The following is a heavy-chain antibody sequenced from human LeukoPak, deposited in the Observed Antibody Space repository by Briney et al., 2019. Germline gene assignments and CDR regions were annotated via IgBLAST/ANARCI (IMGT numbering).Heavy chain of an antibody. D-gene: IGHD1-26*01. CDR1: GFTFGSYS. Sequence: GGSLRLSCAASGFTFGSYSMNWVRQAPGKGLEWVSYISSSSSTIYYADSVKGRFTISRDNAKNSLYLQMNSLRAEDTAVYYCARDLVGAHDAFDIWGQGTMVTVSS. CDR3: ARDLVGAHDAFDI. V-gene: IGHV3-48*01. J-gene: IGHJ3*02. CDR2: ISSSSSTI.